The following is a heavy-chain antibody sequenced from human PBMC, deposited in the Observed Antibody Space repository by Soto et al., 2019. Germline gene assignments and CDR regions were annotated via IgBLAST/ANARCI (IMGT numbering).Heavy chain of an antibody. V-gene: IGHV1-69*13. Sequence: GASVKVSCKASGGTFSSYAISWVRQAPGQGLEWMGGIIPIFGTANYAQKFQGRVTITADESTSTAYMELSSLRSEDTAVYYCAIXSFQGQLLPNWFAPSGQGTLVTVSS. CDR1: GGTFSSYA. CDR3: AIXSFQGQLLPNWFAP. CDR2: IIPIFGTA. D-gene: IGHD6-6*01. J-gene: IGHJ5*02.